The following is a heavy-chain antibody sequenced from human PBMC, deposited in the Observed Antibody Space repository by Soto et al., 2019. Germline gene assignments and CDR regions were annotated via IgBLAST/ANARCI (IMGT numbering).Heavy chain of an antibody. CDR3: ARAYGSGSYDNYYYGMDV. CDR1: GGSISSGGYS. CDR2: IYHSGST. J-gene: IGHJ6*02. Sequence: QLQLQESGSGLVKPSQTLSLTCAVSGGSISSGGYSWSWIRQPPGKGLEWIGYIYHSGSTYYNPSLKSRVTISVDRSKNQFSLKLSSVTAADTAVYYCARAYGSGSYDNYYYGMDVWGQGTTVTVSS. V-gene: IGHV4-30-2*01. D-gene: IGHD3-10*01.